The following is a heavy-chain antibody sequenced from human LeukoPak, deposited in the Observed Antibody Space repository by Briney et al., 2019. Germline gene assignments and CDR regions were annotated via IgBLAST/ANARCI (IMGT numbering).Heavy chain of an antibody. CDR3: ARVVTAMALDC. J-gene: IGHJ4*02. CDR2: INTDGSST. Sequence: GGSLRLSCAASGFTSSSYWMHWVRQAPGKGLVWVSRINTDGSSTSYADSVKGRFTISRDNAKNTLYLQMNSLRAEDTAVYYCARVVTAMALDCRGQGTLVTVSS. D-gene: IGHD5-18*01. V-gene: IGHV3-74*01. CDR1: GFTSSSYW.